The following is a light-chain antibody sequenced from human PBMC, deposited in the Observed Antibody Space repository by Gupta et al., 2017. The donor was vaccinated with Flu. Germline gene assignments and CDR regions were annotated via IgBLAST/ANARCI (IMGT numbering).Light chain of an antibody. CDR2: GAS. CDR1: QNINNY. CDR3: QQSDSATIT. J-gene: IGKJ5*01. V-gene: IGKV1-39*01. Sequence: DIQMTQSPSSLSASIGDRVTITCRASQNINNYLNWYQQKPGKAPKLLIYGASTLQSGVPSRFSGSGSGTDFTLTISRLQPEDFATYYCQQSDSATITFGQGTQMDIK.